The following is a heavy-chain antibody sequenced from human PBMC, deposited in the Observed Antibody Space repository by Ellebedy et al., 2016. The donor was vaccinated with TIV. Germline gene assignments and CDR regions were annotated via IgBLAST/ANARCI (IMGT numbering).Heavy chain of an antibody. CDR1: GYSFTSYW. V-gene: IGHV5-51*01. Sequence: GESLKISXKGSGYSFTSYWIGWVRQMPGKGLEWMGIIYPGDSDTRYSPSFQGQVTISADKSISTAYLQWSSLKASDTAMYYCARLAISVDSSGYYLLYYFDYWGQGTLVTVSS. J-gene: IGHJ4*02. D-gene: IGHD3-22*01. CDR3: ARLAISVDSSGYYLLYYFDY. CDR2: IYPGDSDT.